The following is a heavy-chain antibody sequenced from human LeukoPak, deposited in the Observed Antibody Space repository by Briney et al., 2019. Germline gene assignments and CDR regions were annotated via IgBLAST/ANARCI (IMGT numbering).Heavy chain of an antibody. CDR1: DYSINSGYY. CDR2: IYHSGNT. CDR3: ARVFWSGYSYFDY. Sequence: SETLSLTCTVSDYSINSGYYWDWIRQPPGKGLEWIGSIYHSGNTYYNPSLKSRVTISVDTSKNQFSLKLSSVTAADTAVYYCARVFWSGYSYFDYWGQGTLVTVSS. D-gene: IGHD3-3*01. J-gene: IGHJ4*02. V-gene: IGHV4-38-2*02.